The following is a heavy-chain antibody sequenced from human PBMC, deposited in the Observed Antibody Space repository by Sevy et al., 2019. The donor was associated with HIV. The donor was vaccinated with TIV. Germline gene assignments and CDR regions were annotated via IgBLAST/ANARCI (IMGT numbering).Heavy chain of an antibody. CDR3: AGGKHVSGYYGSFDY. V-gene: IGHV3-53*01. D-gene: IGHD5-12*01. J-gene: IGHJ4*02. CDR1: GLTVSDNF. Sequence: GGSLRLSCAASGLTVSDNFMSWVRQAPGKGLEWVSVIYIGGTTYYADSVKGRFTTSRDNSKMTIYLQMNGLRAEDTAVNYCAGGKHVSGYYGSFDYWGQGALVTVSS. CDR2: IYIGGTT.